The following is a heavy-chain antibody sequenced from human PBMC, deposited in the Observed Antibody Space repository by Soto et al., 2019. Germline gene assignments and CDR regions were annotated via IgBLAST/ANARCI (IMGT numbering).Heavy chain of an antibody. D-gene: IGHD3-3*01. J-gene: IGHJ6*03. Sequence: ASVKVSCKASGYTFTSYGISWVRQAPGQGLEWMGWISAYNGNTNYAQKLQGRVTMTTDTSTSTAYMELRSLRSDDAAVYYCARSFSELRFLEWPPQEPSYYYMDVWGKGTTVTVSS. V-gene: IGHV1-18*01. CDR1: GYTFTSYG. CDR3: ARSFSELRFLEWPPQEPSYYYMDV. CDR2: ISAYNGNT.